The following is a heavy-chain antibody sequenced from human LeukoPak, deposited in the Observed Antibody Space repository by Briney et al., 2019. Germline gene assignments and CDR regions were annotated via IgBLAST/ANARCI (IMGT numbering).Heavy chain of an antibody. V-gene: IGHV3-48*03. J-gene: IGHJ3*02. CDR2: ICSSGNSA. CDR1: GFTFSSYE. CDR3: ARRKNAVLLWFGEPKSFDI. D-gene: IGHD3-10*01. Sequence: GGSLRLSCAASGFTFSSYEMNWVRQAPGKGLEWVSYICSSGNSAYYADSVKGRSTISRDNAKNSLYLQMNSRRAEDTDFYYCARRKNAVLLWFGEPKSFDIWGQGTMVTVSS.